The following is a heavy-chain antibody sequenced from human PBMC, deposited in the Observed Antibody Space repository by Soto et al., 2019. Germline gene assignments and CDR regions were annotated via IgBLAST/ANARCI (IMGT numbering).Heavy chain of an antibody. CDR1: GGSIRVQSYY. Sequence: PSETLSLTCTVSGGSIRVQSYYWTWIRQTPGKGLEWVGSSYYSGTSYFNPALKGRVTISVDTSTNQFSLRLTSVTAADTAVYYCALQRKFRSQCWFDPWGQGTLVTVSS. J-gene: IGHJ5*02. CDR3: ALQRKFRSQCWFDP. CDR2: SYYSGTS. V-gene: IGHV4-39*07.